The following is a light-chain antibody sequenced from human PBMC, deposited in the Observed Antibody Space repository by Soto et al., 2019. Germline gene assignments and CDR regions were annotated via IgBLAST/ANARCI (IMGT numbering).Light chain of an antibody. V-gene: IGKV1-5*01. Sequence: DIQMTQSPSTLSASVGDRVSITCRASQRVSRWLAWYQQKPGKAPKLLIYDASSLEGGVPSRFSASGSEMDFTLTITRLQPDDFAIYHCQQYHAFPCTFGQGTKVEIK. CDR3: QQYHAFPCT. J-gene: IGKJ1*01. CDR1: QRVSRW. CDR2: DAS.